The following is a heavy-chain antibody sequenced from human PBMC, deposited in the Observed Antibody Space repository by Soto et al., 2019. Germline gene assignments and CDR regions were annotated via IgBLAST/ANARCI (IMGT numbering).Heavy chain of an antibody. Sequence: SETLSLTCTVSGGSVSSDIYYWTWIRQPPGKGLEWIGCIYYSGSTNYNPSLQSRVTISIDTSKSQFAPRLISVTAADTAVYYCARRLAAIPKYFFDFWGPGTLVTVSP. D-gene: IGHD2-2*02. J-gene: IGHJ4*02. CDR2: IYYSGST. CDR1: GGSVSSDIYY. CDR3: ARRLAAIPKYFFDF. V-gene: IGHV4-61*01.